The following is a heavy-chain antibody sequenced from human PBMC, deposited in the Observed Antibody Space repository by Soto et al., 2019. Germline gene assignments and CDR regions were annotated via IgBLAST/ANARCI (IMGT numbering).Heavy chain of an antibody. CDR1: GFTFSSYG. CDR2: IWYDGSNK. Sequence: GGSLRLSCAASGFTFSSYGMHWVRQAPGKGLEWVAVIWYDGSNKYYADSVKGRFTISRDNSKNTLYLQMNSLRAEDTAVYYCARDGMKAAVNPTYPQKGYYYYYGMDVWGQGTTVTVSS. CDR3: ARDGMKAAVNPTYPQKGYYYYYGMDV. J-gene: IGHJ6*02. D-gene: IGHD6-13*01. V-gene: IGHV3-33*01.